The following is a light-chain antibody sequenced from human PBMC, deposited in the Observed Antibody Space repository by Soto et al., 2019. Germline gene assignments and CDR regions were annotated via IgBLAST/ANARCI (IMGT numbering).Light chain of an antibody. J-gene: IGKJ2*01. CDR1: QSVSNNY. CDR3: QQYGSSPPYT. CDR2: GSS. V-gene: IGKV3-20*01. Sequence: EVVLTQSPGTLPLSPGERATLSCRASQSVSNNYLAWYQQKPGQSPKLLIFGSSDRATGIPDRFSGSGSGTDFTLTISSREPEDFAVYYCQQYGSSPPYTFGQGTKLEIK.